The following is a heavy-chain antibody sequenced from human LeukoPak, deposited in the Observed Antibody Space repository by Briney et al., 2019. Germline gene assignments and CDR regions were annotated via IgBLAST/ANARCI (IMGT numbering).Heavy chain of an antibody. V-gene: IGHV1-69*05. CDR2: IIPIFGTA. CDR1: EGTFSSYA. J-gene: IGHJ6*03. CDR3: ARDDLTGYYAHYYMDV. Sequence: ASVKVSCKASEGTFSSYAISWVRQAPGQGLEWMGRIIPIFGTANYAQKFQGRVTITTDESTSTAYMELSSLRSEDTAVYYCARDDLTGYYAHYYMDVWGKGTTVTVSS. D-gene: IGHD3-9*01.